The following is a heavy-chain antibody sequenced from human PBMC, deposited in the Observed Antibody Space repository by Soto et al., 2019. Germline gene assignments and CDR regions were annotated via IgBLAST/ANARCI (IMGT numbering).Heavy chain of an antibody. CDR3: GRGRSGQIVVFY. D-gene: IGHD1-26*01. CDR2: IGPESGAT. CDR1: GYTFTGHY. V-gene: IGHV1-2*02. Sequence: ASVKVSCKASGYTFTGHYIHWVRQAPEQGPEWMGEIGPESGATRYAEKFQGRVTMTLDTSITTVYMELKNLSPDDTAVYYCGRGRSGQIVVFYWGQGTPVTVSS. J-gene: IGHJ4*02.